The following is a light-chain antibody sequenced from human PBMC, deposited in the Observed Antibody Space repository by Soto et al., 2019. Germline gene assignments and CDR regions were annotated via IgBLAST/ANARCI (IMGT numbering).Light chain of an antibody. V-gene: IGKV3-11*01. J-gene: IGKJ3*01. CDR2: DAS. CDR1: QSVSSY. CDR3: QQRSNWREVT. Sequence: EIVLTQSPATLSLSPGERATLSCRASQSVSSYLAWYQQKPGQAPRLLIYDASNRATGIPARFSGSGSGTDFTLTISSLETEDFAVYYCQQRSNWREVTLGPGTKVDIK.